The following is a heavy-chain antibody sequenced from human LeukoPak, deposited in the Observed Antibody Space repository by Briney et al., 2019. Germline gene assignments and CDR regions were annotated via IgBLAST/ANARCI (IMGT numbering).Heavy chain of an antibody. J-gene: IGHJ3*02. CDR1: GGSISSYY. V-gene: IGHV4-59*12. CDR2: IYYSGTT. CDR3: ASLSPYDSSGYYPGRHAFDI. D-gene: IGHD3-22*01. Sequence: PSQTLSLTCTVSGGSISSYYWSWIRQPPGKGLEWIGYIYYSGTTNYNPSLKSRVTISVDTSKNQFSLKLSSVTAADTAVYYCASLSPYDSSGYYPGRHAFDIWGQGTMVTVSS.